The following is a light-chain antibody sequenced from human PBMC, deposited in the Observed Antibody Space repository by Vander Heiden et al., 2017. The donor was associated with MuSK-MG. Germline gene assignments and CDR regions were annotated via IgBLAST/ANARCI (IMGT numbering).Light chain of an antibody. CDR1: QTISTY. CDR3: QHRSNWPLT. V-gene: IGKV3-11*01. J-gene: IGKJ4*01. CDR2: DAS. Sequence: EIVLTQSPATLSLSPGETATLSCRASQTISTYLAWYQQKPGQAPRLLIYDASTRATDIPARFSGSGSGADFTLTISSLEPEDFAFYYCQHRSNWPLTFGGGTKVEIK.